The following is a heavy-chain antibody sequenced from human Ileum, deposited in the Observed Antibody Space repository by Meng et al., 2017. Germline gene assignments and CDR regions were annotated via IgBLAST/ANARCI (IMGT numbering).Heavy chain of an antibody. Sequence: TLKGLVPTSLKPTRSPPMDCPVSGFSVSTDGVCVCWIRQPPGKAPEWLALIYWDDDTRYSPSLRHRLTITKDTSKNQVVLTMTDMDPVDTGRYYCAHKREETTVNYFDFWGQGTLVTVSS. CDR3: AHKREETTVNYFDF. J-gene: IGHJ4*02. V-gene: IGHV2-5*02. D-gene: IGHD4-11*01. CDR2: IYWDDDT. CDR1: GFSVSTDGVC.